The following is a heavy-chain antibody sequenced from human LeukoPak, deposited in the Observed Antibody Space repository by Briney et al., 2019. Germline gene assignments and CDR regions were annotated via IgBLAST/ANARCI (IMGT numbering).Heavy chain of an antibody. CDR2: IYYSGST. D-gene: IGHD1-14*01. CDR3: ARDRYIAGMDV. J-gene: IGHJ6*04. CDR1: GGSISSYY. Sequence: SETLSLTCTVSGGSISSYYWSWIRQPPGKGLEWIGYIYYSGSTNYNPSLKSRVTISVDTSKNQFSLRLSSVTAADTAVYYCARDRYIAGMDVWGKGTTVTISS. V-gene: IGHV4-59*01.